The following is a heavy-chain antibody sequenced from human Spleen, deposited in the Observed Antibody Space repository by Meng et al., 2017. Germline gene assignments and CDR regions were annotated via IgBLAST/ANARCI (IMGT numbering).Heavy chain of an antibody. CDR2: IYYSGST. V-gene: IGHV4-59*12. CDR1: GGYISSYY. J-gene: IGHJ4*02. D-gene: IGHD6-19*01. Sequence: SEILSLTSTVSGGYISSYYWSWIRQPPGKGLEWIGYIYYSGSTNYDPSLNSRVTMSVDTPKNQFSRTLSSVTAAATAVYYCARGVRYSSGWQSSFDYWGQGALVTVSS. CDR3: ARGVRYSSGWQSSFDY.